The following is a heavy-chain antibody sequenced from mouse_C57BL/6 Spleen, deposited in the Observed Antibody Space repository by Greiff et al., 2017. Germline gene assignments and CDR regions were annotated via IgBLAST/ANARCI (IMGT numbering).Heavy chain of an antibody. CDR1: GYAFSSSW. V-gene: IGHV1-82*01. D-gene: IGHD1-1*01. CDR2: IYPGDGDT. Sequence: VQLKESGPELVKPGASVKISCKASGYAFSSSWMNWVKQRPGKGLEWIGRIYPGDGDTNYNGKFKGKATLTADKSSSTAYMQLSSLTSEDSAVYFCARERFITTVVAYYYAMDYWGQGTSVTVSS. J-gene: IGHJ4*01. CDR3: ARERFITTVVAYYYAMDY.